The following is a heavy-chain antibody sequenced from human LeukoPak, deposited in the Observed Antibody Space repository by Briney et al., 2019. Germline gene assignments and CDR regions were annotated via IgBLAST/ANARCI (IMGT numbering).Heavy chain of an antibody. J-gene: IGHJ4*02. Sequence: AAVKVSCKASGYTFTGNYMHWVRQAPGQGLEWMGWINPNSGGTNYAQKFQGRVTMTRDTSISTAYMELSRLRSDDTAVYYCARDSEGVFDYWGQGTLVTVSS. CDR3: ARDSEGVFDY. CDR1: GYTFTGNY. V-gene: IGHV1-2*02. CDR2: INPNSGGT. D-gene: IGHD3-16*01.